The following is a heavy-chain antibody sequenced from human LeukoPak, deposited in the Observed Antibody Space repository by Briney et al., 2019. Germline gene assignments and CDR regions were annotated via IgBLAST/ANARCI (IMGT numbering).Heavy chain of an antibody. Sequence: GGSLRLSCAASGFTFSSYAMSWVRQAPGKGLEWVANIKQDGSEKYYVDSVKGRFTISRDNAKNSLYLQMNSLRAEDTAVYYCARDRTRINYYGSGSRPPYYYYGMDVWGQGTTVTVSS. CDR2: IKQDGSEK. CDR1: GFTFSSYA. J-gene: IGHJ6*02. D-gene: IGHD3-10*01. V-gene: IGHV3-7*01. CDR3: ARDRTRINYYGSGSRPPYYYYGMDV.